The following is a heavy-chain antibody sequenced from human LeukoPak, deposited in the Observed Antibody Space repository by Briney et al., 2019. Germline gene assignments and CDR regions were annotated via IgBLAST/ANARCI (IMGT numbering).Heavy chain of an antibody. CDR1: GGSFSGYY. D-gene: IGHD3-22*01. V-gene: IGHV4-34*01. Sequence: SETLSLTCAVYGGSFSGYYWSWIRQPPGKGLEWLGSIYYSGSTYYNPSLKSRVTISVDTSKNQFSLKLSSVTAADTAVYYCARVASSGYYGRFDYWGQGTLVTVSS. CDR2: IYYSGST. J-gene: IGHJ4*02. CDR3: ARVASSGYYGRFDY.